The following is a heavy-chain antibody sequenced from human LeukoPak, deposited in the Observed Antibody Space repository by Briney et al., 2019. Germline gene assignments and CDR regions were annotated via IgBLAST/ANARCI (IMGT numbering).Heavy chain of an antibody. Sequence: TSSETLSLTCTVSGGSISSYYWSWLRQPPGKGLEWIGYIYYSGSTNYNPSLKSRVTISVDTSKNQFSLKLSSVTAADTAVYYCARTIAAAGTRWFDPWGQGTLVTVSS. CDR3: ARTIAAAGTRWFDP. CDR2: IYYSGST. D-gene: IGHD6-13*01. J-gene: IGHJ5*02. CDR1: GGSISSYY. V-gene: IGHV4-59*01.